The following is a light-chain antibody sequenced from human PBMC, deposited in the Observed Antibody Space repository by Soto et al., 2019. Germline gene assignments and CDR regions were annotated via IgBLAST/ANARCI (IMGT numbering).Light chain of an antibody. J-gene: IGKJ1*01. CDR3: QHYNSYSEA. Sequence: DIQMTQSPSILSASVGDRVTITCRASQSIRSWLAWYQQKPGTAPKLLIYHASTLESGVPSRFSGSGSGTEFTLTISSLQPDDFATYYCQHYNSYSEAFGQGTKVDIK. V-gene: IGKV1-5*01. CDR1: QSIRSW. CDR2: HAS.